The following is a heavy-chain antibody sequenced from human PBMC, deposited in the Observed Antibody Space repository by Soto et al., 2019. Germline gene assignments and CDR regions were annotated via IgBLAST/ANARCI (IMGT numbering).Heavy chain of an antibody. CDR2: INAGNGNT. J-gene: IGHJ1*01. V-gene: IGHV1-3*01. CDR1: AYTFTIYS. Sequence: ASVKLSCKASAYTFTIYSMHWVRQAPGQRLEWMGWINAGNGNTKYSQKFQGRVTITRDTSASTAYMELSSLRSEDTAVYYCARSVVVVNALVYWAQGTLVTVSS. D-gene: IGHD2-21*01. CDR3: ARSVVVVNALVY.